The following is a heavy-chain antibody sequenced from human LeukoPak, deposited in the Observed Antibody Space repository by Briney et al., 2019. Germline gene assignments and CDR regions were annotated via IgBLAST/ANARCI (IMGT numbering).Heavy chain of an antibody. CDR1: GYTFTGYY. CDR3: AREGRDIRYFDWLLGWAFDI. V-gene: IGHV1-2*02. J-gene: IGHJ3*02. D-gene: IGHD3-9*01. Sequence: RWASVKVSCKASGYTFTGYYMHWVRQAPGQGLEWMGWINPNSGGTNYAQKFQGRVTMTRDTSISTAYMELSRLRSDDTAVYYCAREGRDIRYFDWLLGWAFDIWGQGTMVTVSS. CDR2: INPNSGGT.